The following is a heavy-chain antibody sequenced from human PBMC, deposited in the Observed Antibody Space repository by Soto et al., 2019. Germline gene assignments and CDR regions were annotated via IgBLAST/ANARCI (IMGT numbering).Heavy chain of an antibody. CDR1: VDSITTYY. V-gene: IGHV4-4*07. D-gene: IGHD6-13*01. Sequence: SDTLPLTCTVSVDSITTYYWSWIRQPAGKGLEWIGRIDTSGNTNYNPSLKSRVPMAVDTSKKQFSLKLTSVTAADTAVYYCARYSNNWVQTEGMDGWGQGTTVT. CDR2: IDTSGNT. CDR3: ARYSNNWVQTEGMDG. J-gene: IGHJ6*02.